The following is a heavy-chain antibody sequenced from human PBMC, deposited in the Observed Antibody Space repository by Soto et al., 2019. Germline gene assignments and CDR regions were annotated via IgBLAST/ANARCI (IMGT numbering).Heavy chain of an antibody. CDR3: ARGFNSALDI. CDR2: IKQDGSEK. Sequence: EVQLGESGGGLVQPGGSLRLSCAATGFIFSSYWMSLVRQAPGKGLEWVANIKQDGSEKYYVDSAKGRFTISRDNAKNSRHLQMNSLRAEDTAFYYCARGFNSALDIWGQGKMVTVTS. V-gene: IGHV3-7*01. CDR1: GFIFSSYW. J-gene: IGHJ3*02.